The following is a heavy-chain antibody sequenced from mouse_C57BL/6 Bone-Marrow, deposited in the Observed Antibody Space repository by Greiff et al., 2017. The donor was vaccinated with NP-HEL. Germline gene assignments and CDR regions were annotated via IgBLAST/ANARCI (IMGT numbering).Heavy chain of an antibody. CDR1: GFSFNTYA. Sequence: EVKLVESGGGLVQPKGSLKLSCAASGFSFNTYAMNWVRQAPGKGLEWVARIRSKSNNYATSYADSVQDRFTISREDSESMLDLQMNNLKTEDTAMYYCVRHGDSPYYYAGDYWGQGTSVTGSS. CDR3: VRHGDSPYYYAGDY. J-gene: IGHJ4*01. CDR2: IRSKSNNYAT. V-gene: IGHV10-1*01. D-gene: IGHD6-1*01.